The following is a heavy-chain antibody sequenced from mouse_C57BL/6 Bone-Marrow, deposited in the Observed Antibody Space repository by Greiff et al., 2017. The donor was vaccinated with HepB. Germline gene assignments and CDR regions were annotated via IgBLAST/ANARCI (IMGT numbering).Heavy chain of an antibody. J-gene: IGHJ4*01. CDR1: GYTFTSYG. Sequence: EVQLQQSGAELVRPGSSVKMSCTTSGYTFTSYGINWVKQRPGQGLEWIGYIYIGNGYTEYNEKFKGKATLTSDTSSSTAYMQLSSLTAEDSAIYFGARRAYYSKRDYAMDYWGQGTSVTVSS. D-gene: IGHD2-5*01. CDR2: IYIGNGYT. CDR3: ARRAYYSKRDYAMDY. V-gene: IGHV1-58*01.